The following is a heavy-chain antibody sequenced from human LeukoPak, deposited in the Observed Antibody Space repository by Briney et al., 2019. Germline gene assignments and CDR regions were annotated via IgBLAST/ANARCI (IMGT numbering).Heavy chain of an antibody. CDR1: GYTFTGYY. J-gene: IGHJ4*02. D-gene: IGHD2-2*01. CDR3: ARVRYCSSTSCYGGDY. Sequence: WASVKVSCKASGYTFTGYYMHWVRQAPGQGLEWMGWINPNSGGTNYAQKFQGRVTMTRDTSISTAYMELSRLRSDDTAVYYCARVRYCSSTSCYGGDYWGQGTLVTVSS. V-gene: IGHV1-2*02. CDR2: INPNSGGT.